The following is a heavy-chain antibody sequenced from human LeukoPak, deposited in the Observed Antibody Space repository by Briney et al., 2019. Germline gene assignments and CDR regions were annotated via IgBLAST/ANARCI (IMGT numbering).Heavy chain of an antibody. Sequence: GGSLRLSCAASGFTFSTYTMNWVRQAPGKGLEWVSSISSSSYFIYYADSVRGRFTISRDNAKNSLYLQMNSLRDEDTAFYYCARNINWSNDYWGQGTLVTVSS. V-gene: IGHV3-21*01. CDR2: ISSSSYFI. J-gene: IGHJ4*02. D-gene: IGHD1-1*01. CDR1: GFTFSTYT. CDR3: ARNINWSNDY.